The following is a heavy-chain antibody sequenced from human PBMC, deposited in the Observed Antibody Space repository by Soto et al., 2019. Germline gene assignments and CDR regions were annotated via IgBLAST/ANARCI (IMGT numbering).Heavy chain of an antibody. Sequence: ASVKVSCKVSGYTLTELSMHWVRQAPGKGLEWMGGFDPEDGETIYAQKFQGRVTMTEDTSTDTAYMELSSLRSEDTAVYYCATYDFWSGYYKVASGYFDYWGQGTLVTVSS. CDR1: GYTLTELS. CDR2: FDPEDGET. D-gene: IGHD3-3*01. V-gene: IGHV1-24*01. CDR3: ATYDFWSGYYKVASGYFDY. J-gene: IGHJ4*02.